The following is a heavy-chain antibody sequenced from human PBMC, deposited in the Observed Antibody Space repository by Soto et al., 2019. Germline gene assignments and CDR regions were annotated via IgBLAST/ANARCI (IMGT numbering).Heavy chain of an antibody. CDR3: ARLDYSKKIDP. Sequence: LETLSLTCAVYGGSFSGYYWSWIRQPPGKGLEWIGEINHSGSTNYNPSLKSRVTISVDTSKNQFSLKLSSVTAADTAVYYCARLDYSKKIDPWGQGTLVTVSS. J-gene: IGHJ5*02. CDR1: GGSFSGYY. D-gene: IGHD4-4*01. CDR2: INHSGST. V-gene: IGHV4-34*01.